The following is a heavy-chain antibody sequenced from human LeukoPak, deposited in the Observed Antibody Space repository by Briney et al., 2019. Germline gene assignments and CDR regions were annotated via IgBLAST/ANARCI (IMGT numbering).Heavy chain of an antibody. CDR3: ARRNAMDV. V-gene: IGHV3-23*01. CDR2: ISGSGAGT. Sequence: PGESLRLSCAASGLTFNNYAMSWVRQAPGKGLEWVSTISGSGAGTYYAVSVKGRFTISRDNSKNTLYLQMNSLRAEDTAVYYCARRNAMDVWGQGTTVIVFS. J-gene: IGHJ6*02. CDR1: GLTFNNYA.